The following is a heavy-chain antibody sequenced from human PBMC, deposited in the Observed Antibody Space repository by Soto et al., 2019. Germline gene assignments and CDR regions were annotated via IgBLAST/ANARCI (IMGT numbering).Heavy chain of an antibody. J-gene: IGHJ4*02. CDR3: AKVPKTGVGHYGGNVGFDY. CDR1: GFTFSSYA. D-gene: IGHD4-17*01. V-gene: IGHV3-23*01. CDR2: ISGSGGST. Sequence: EVQLLESGGGLVQPGGSLRLSCAASGFTFSSYAMSWVRQAPGKGLEWVSAISGSGGSTYYADSVKGRFTISRDNSKNTLYLQLNSLRAEDTAVYYCAKVPKTGVGHYGGNVGFDYWGQGTLVTVSS.